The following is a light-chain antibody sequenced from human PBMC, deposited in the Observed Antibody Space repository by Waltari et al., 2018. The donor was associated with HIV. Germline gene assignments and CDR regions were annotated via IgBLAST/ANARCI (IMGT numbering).Light chain of an antibody. CDR1: NSGRNS. V-gene: IGLV3-21*02. Sequence: SYVLTQAPSVSVAPGQTATISCGNSGRNSVQWYRQKPRRAPLLVVADDVALLSGVPARIYGARSGERATLTISGVEAGDEADYYCQVWDRSYKEAVFGGGT. J-gene: IGLJ2*01. CDR3: QVWDRSYKEAV. CDR2: DDV.